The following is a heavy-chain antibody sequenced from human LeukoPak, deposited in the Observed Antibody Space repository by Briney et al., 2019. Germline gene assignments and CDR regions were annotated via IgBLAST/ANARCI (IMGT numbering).Heavy chain of an antibody. CDR1: GYTFTSYG. D-gene: IGHD3-10*01. Sequence: ASVKVSSKASGYTFTSYGISWVRQAPGRGLEWMGWISAYNGNTNYAQKLQGRVTMTTDTSTSTAYMELRSLRSDDTAVYYCARIIYYGSGSYYSYFDYWGQGTLVTVSS. CDR2: ISAYNGNT. CDR3: ARIIYYGSGSYYSYFDY. V-gene: IGHV1-18*01. J-gene: IGHJ4*02.